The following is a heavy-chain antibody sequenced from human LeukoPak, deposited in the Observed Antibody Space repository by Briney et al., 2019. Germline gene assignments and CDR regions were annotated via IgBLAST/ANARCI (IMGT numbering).Heavy chain of an antibody. V-gene: IGHV3-7*01. CDR3: ARDRGYSTFDY. Sequence: GGSLRLSCAASGFPFSNYWMSWVRQARGKGLEWVANMKEDGGEINYVDSVKGRFTISRDNAKNSLFLQMNSLRVDDTAAYYCARDRGYSTFDYWGQGTLVTVSS. J-gene: IGHJ4*02. D-gene: IGHD4-23*01. CDR2: MKEDGGEI. CDR1: GFPFSNYW.